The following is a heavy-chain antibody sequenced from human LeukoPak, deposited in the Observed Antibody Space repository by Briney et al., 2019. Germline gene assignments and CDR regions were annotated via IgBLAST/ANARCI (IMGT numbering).Heavy chain of an antibody. Sequence: SETLSLTCTVSGGSISSSSYYWGWIRQPPGKGLEWIGSIYYSGSTYYNPSLKSRVTISVDTSKNDFSLKLSSVTAADTAVYYCARASCGINNCYHPLDLWGQGTLVTVSS. CDR3: ARASCGINNCYHPLDL. CDR1: GGSISSSSYY. J-gene: IGHJ5*02. CDR2: IYYSGST. V-gene: IGHV4-39*07. D-gene: IGHD2-21*01.